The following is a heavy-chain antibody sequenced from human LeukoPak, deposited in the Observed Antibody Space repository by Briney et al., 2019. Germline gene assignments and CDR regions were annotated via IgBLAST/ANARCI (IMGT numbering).Heavy chain of an antibody. V-gene: IGHV3-7*01. D-gene: IGHD6-19*01. Sequence: GGSLRLSCAASGFTFSSYWMSWVRQAPGKGLEWVANIKRDGSDKYYVGSVEGRFTISRDNAKNSLYLQMSSLRAEDTAIYYCARALYNRGWYPDYFDSWGQGTLVAVSS. CDR1: GFTFSSYW. J-gene: IGHJ4*02. CDR2: IKRDGSDK. CDR3: ARALYNRGWYPDYFDS.